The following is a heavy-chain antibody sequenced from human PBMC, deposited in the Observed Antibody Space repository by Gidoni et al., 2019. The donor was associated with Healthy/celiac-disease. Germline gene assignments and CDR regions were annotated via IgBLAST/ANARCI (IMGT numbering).Heavy chain of an antibody. CDR1: GFTFDDYA. CDR3: AKTAQLYGSGSYYAGAYYYYGMDV. J-gene: IGHJ6*02. V-gene: IGHV3-9*01. Sequence: EVQLVESGGGLVQPGRSLILSCAASGFTFDDYAMPWVRQAPGQGLEWVSGISWNSGSIGYADSVKGRFTISRDNAKNSLYLQMNSLRAEDTALYYCAKTAQLYGSGSYYAGAYYYYGMDVWGQGTTVTVSS. D-gene: IGHD3-10*01. CDR2: ISWNSGSI.